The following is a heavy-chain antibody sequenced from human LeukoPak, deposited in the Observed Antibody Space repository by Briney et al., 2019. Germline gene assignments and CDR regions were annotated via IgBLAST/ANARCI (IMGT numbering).Heavy chain of an antibody. Sequence: GGSLRLSCAASGFTVITNDMTWVRQAPGKGLEWVSYISSSGSIIYYADSVKGRFTISRDNAKNSLYLQMNSLRAEDTAVYYCARDRGSHYMDVWGKGTTVTVSS. CDR3: ARDRGSHYMDV. J-gene: IGHJ6*03. D-gene: IGHD3-16*01. CDR2: ISSSGSII. V-gene: IGHV3-48*03. CDR1: GFTVITND.